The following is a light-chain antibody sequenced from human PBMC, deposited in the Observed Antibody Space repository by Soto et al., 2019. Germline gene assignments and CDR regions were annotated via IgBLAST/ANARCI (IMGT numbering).Light chain of an antibody. CDR3: SSYTSSRAYV. CDR2: EVS. Sequence: QSVLTQPASVSGSPGQSITISCTGTSSDVGTYNYVSWYQQYPGKAPKLIIYEVSDRPSGVSNRLSGSKSGNTASLTISGLQAEDEADYYCSSYTSSRAYVFGIGTKVTVL. V-gene: IGLV2-14*01. J-gene: IGLJ1*01. CDR1: SSDVGTYNY.